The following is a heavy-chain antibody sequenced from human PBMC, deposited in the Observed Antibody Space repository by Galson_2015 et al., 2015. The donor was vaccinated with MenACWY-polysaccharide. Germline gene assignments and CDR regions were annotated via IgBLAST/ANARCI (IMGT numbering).Heavy chain of an antibody. CDR2: INYSGST. D-gene: IGHD6-19*01. V-gene: IGHV4-59*01. CDR1: GGSISSYY. Sequence: ETLSLTCTVSGGSISSYYWNWIRQLPGKGLEWVGYINYSGSTNHNPSLKSRVTMSVDTSKNQFSLNLTSVTDADTAVYYCARAIAVAGQRRDFDLWGRGTLVTVSS. J-gene: IGHJ2*01. CDR3: ARAIAVAGQRRDFDL.